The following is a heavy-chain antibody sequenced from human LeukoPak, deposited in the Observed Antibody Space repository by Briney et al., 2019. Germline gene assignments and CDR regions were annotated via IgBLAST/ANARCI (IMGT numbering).Heavy chain of an antibody. CDR1: GYTFTGYY. J-gene: IGHJ4*02. CDR3: ARERTLTSCYDY. V-gene: IGHV1-2*02. D-gene: IGHD2-15*01. CDR2: INPNSGGT. Sequence: ASVKVSCRASGYTFTGYYMHWVRQAPGQGLEWMGWINPNSGGTNYAQKFQGRVTMTRDTSISTAYMELSRLRSDDTAVYYCARERTLTSCYDYWGQGTLVTVSS.